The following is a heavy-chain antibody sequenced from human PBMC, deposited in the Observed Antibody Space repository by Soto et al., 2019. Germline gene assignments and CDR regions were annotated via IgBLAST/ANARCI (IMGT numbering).Heavy chain of an antibody. D-gene: IGHD4-17*01. V-gene: IGHV1-18*01. Sequence: ASVKVSCKASGGTFSSYAISWVRQAPGQGLEWMGGISANNGTTNYAQKPQGRVTMTTDTSTSTAYMELRSLRSDDTAVYYCARGVTDDYGDYWFDPWGQGTLVTVSS. CDR3: ARGVTDDYGDYWFDP. J-gene: IGHJ5*02. CDR1: GGTFSSYA. CDR2: ISANNGTT.